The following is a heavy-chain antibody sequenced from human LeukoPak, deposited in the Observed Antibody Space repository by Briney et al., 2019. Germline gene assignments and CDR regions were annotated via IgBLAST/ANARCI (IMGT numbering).Heavy chain of an antibody. CDR3: ASWIDWFDP. J-gene: IGHJ5*02. CDR1: GYSISSGYY. D-gene: IGHD1-1*01. V-gene: IGHV4-38-2*02. CDR2: IYHSGST. Sequence: SETLSLTCTVSGYSISSGYYWGWIRQPPGKGLEWIGSIYHSGSTYYNPSLKSRVTISVDRSKNQFSLKLSSVTAADTAVYYCASWIDWFDPWGQGTLVTVSS.